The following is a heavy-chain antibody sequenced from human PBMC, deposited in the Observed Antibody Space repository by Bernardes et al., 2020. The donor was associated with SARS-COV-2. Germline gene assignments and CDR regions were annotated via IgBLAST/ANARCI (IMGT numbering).Heavy chain of an antibody. D-gene: IGHD1-1*01. J-gene: IGHJ4*02. Sequence: SETLSLTCTVSGGSVSSITYYWSWIRQPPEKGLEWIGYINYSGNTNYNPALKSRVTISVDTSKNQFSLKLSSVTAADTAVYYCARDPVGNGEFDSWGQGTLVTVSS. CDR2: INYSGNT. CDR3: ARDPVGNGEFDS. V-gene: IGHV4-61*01. CDR1: GGSVSSITYY.